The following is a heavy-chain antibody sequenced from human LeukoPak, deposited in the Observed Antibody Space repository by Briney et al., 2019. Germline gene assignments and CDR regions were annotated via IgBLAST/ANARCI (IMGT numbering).Heavy chain of an antibody. V-gene: IGHV3-7*01. CDR3: ARDLISPTVTTGYYLDY. CDR2: IKQDGSEK. D-gene: IGHD4-17*01. Sequence: GGSLRLSCAASGFAFSSYWMSWVRQAPGKGLEWVANIKQDGSEKYYVDSVKGRFTISRDNAKNSLYLQMNSLRAEDTAVYYCARDLISPTVTTGYYLDYWGQGTLVTVSS. J-gene: IGHJ4*02. CDR1: GFAFSSYW.